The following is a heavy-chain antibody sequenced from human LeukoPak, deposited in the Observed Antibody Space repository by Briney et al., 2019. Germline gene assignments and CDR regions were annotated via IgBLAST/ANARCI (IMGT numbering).Heavy chain of an antibody. CDR3: VRSVYAIFYYYYYMDV. V-gene: IGHV1-8*01. Sequence: ASVKVSCKASGYTFTSYDINWVRQATGQGLEWMGWMNPNSGNTGYAQKFQGRVTMTRNTSISTAYMELSSLRSEDTAVYYCVRSVYAIFYYYYYMDVWGKGTTVTVSS. D-gene: IGHD2-8*01. J-gene: IGHJ6*03. CDR2: MNPNSGNT. CDR1: GYTFTSYD.